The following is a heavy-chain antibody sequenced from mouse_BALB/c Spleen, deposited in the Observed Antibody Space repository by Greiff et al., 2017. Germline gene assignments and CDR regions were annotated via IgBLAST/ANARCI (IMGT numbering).Heavy chain of an antibody. CDR3: ATNWDKGYWDFDV. CDR2: IDPSDSET. V-gene: IGHV1-69*02. D-gene: IGHD4-1*01. Sequence: VQLQQPGAELVKPGAPVKLSCKASGYTFTSYWMNWVKQRPGRGLEWIGRIDPSDSETHYNQKFKDKATLTVDKSSSTAYIQLSSLTSEDSAVYYCATNWDKGYWDFDVWGAGTTVTVSS. CDR1: GYTFTSYW. J-gene: IGHJ1*01.